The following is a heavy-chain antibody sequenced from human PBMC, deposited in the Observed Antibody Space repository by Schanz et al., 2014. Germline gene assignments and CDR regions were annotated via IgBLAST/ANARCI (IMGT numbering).Heavy chain of an antibody. D-gene: IGHD3-10*01. CDR2: INGYNGHT. V-gene: IGHV1-18*01. Sequence: VQLEQSGAEVKKPGASVKVSCKASGYTFSSYGITWVRQAPGQGLEWMGWINGYNGHTLYAQKFQGRITVTTDTSTSTVYLELSSLRSDDTAVYYCGRGFSRSYIDFWGQGTLITASS. CDR3: GRGFSRSYIDF. J-gene: IGHJ4*02. CDR1: GYTFSSYG.